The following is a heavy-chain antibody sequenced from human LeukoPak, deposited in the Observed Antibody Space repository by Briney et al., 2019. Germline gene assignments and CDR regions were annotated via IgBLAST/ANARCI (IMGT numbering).Heavy chain of an antibody. CDR2: IYTSGST. J-gene: IGHJ5*02. CDR3: ARVIAAYWFDP. CDR1: GGSISSGSYY. Sequence: SETLSLTCTVSGGSISSGSYYWSWIRQPAGKGLEWIGRIYTSGSTNYNPSLKSRVTISVDTSKNQFSLKLSSVTAADTAVYYCARVIAAYWFDPWGQGTLVTVSS. V-gene: IGHV4-61*02. D-gene: IGHD6-25*01.